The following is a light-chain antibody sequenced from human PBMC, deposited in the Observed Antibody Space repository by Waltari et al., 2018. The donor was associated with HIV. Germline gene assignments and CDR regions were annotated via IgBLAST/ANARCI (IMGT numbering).Light chain of an antibody. CDR3: SVWDVTLNGLV. CDR1: SSNIGRRT. Sequence: QSLLTQSPSASGTPGQRVNISCFGTSSNIGRRTVNWYTHFPGTPPRLVIFRNTERPSGVPDRFSGSKSGTSASLAISGLHSQDEADYYCSVWDVTLNGLVFGGGTRLTVL. V-gene: IGLV1-44*01. CDR2: RNT. J-gene: IGLJ2*01.